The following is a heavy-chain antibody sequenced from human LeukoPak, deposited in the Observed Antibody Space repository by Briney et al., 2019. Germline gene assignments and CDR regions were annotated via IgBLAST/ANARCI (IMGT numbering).Heavy chain of an antibody. Sequence: GGSLRLSCAASGFTFSSYGMHWVRQAPGKGLEWVAVIWYDGSNKYYADSVKGRFTISRDNSKNTLYLQMNSLRAEDTAVYYCAKGRAQYCSSTSCYAFGYWGQGTLVTVSS. CDR3: AKGRAQYCSSTSCYAFGY. CDR2: IWYDGSNK. V-gene: IGHV3-33*06. D-gene: IGHD2-2*01. CDR1: GFTFSSYG. J-gene: IGHJ4*02.